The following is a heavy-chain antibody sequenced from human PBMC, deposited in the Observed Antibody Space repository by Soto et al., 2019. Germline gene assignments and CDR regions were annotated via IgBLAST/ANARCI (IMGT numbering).Heavy chain of an antibody. J-gene: IGHJ6*02. V-gene: IGHV4-39*01. CDR1: GGSISSGPYS. CDR3: XXXXXXXXXXXXXXXXGMDV. CDR2: FHYSEST. Sequence: QLQLQESGPGLVKPSETLSLTCTVSGGSISSGPYSWGWIRQPPGEGLEWIGTFHYSESTYYNPSLESRVTIXXXXXXXXXXXXXXXXXXXXXXXXXXXXXXXXXXXXXXXXXXGMDVWGQGTTVTVSS.